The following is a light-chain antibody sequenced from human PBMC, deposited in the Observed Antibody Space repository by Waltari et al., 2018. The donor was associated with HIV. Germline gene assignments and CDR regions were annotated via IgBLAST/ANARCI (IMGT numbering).Light chain of an antibody. V-gene: IGLV3-25*03. CDR3: QSADNSVTHLV. J-gene: IGLJ3*02. Sequence: SFELTQPPSVSVSPGQTARITCSGSSLSNQYGYWYQHKPGQAPVLVMSRDSKRPSGIPERFSGSSSGTTVTLTISGVQAEDGADYYCQSADNSVTHLVCGGGTKLTVL. CDR2: RDS. CDR1: SLSNQY.